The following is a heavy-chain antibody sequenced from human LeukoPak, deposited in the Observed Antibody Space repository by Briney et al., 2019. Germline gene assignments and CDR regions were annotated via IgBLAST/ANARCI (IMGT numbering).Heavy chain of an antibody. CDR1: GGTFSNYA. CDR3: ARDAQWELRAFDV. CDR2: IIPVFDRP. J-gene: IGHJ3*01. Sequence: GASVKVSCKASGGTFSNYAISWVRQAPGQGLEWMGGIIPVFDRPNYAQKFEGRVTITADKSTNTTYMEISRLTSDDTAVYYCARDAQWELRAFDVWGRGTMVIVSS. V-gene: IGHV1-69*06. D-gene: IGHD1-7*01.